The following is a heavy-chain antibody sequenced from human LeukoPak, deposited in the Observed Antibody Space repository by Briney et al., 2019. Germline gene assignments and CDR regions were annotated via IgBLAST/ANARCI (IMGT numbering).Heavy chain of an antibody. D-gene: IGHD1-26*01. CDR3: ARDSGSYYRSSWFGP. CDR1: GFTFSSYS. V-gene: IGHV3-21*01. J-gene: IGHJ5*02. Sequence: GGSLRLSCAASGFTFSSYSMNWVRQAPGKGLELVSSISSSSSYIYYADSVKGRFTISRDNAKNSLYLQMNSLRAEDTAVYCCARDSGSYYRSSWFGPWGQGTLVTVSS. CDR2: ISSSSSYI.